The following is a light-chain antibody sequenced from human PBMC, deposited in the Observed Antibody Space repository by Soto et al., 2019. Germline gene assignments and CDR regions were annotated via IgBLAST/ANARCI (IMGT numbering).Light chain of an antibody. V-gene: IGLV2-8*01. CDR1: SSDVGGYNY. CDR3: SSYGGSNNLV. CDR2: EVS. J-gene: IGLJ3*02. Sequence: QSVLTQPPSASGSPGQSVTISCTGTSSDVGGYNYVSWYQQHPGKAPKLMIYEVSNRPSGVPDRFSGSKSGNTASLTVSGLQGEDEADYYCSSYGGSNNLVFGGGTKLTVL.